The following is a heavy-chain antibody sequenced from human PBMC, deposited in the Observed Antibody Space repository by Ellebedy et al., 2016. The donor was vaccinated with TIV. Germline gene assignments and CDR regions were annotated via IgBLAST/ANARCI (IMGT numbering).Heavy chain of an antibody. CDR3: AKDRGEGLVGFFDY. CDR2: ILSSLRTI. J-gene: IGHJ4*02. Sequence: GESLKISCASSLFTLSRYSMTWVRQAPGKGLQWVSYILSSLRTIYYAASVKGRFTISRDNAKNSLYLQMNTLRADDTAIYYCAKDRGEGLVGFFDYWGQGTLVAVSS. D-gene: IGHD2-15*01. CDR1: LFTLSRYS. V-gene: IGHV3-48*01.